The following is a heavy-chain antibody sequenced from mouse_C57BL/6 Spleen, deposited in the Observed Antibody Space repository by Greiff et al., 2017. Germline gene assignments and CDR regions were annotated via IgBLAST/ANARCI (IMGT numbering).Heavy chain of an antibody. CDR2: IHPSDSDT. J-gene: IGHJ3*01. V-gene: IGHV1-74*01. CDR3: AGGGDGGAWFAY. Sequence: QVQLQQPGAELVKPGASVKVSCKASGYTFTSYWMHWVKQRPGQGLEWIGRIHPSDSDTNYNQKFKGKATLAVDKSSSTAYMQLSSLTSGDSAVYYCAGGGDGGAWFAYWGQGTLVTVSA. CDR1: GYTFTSYW.